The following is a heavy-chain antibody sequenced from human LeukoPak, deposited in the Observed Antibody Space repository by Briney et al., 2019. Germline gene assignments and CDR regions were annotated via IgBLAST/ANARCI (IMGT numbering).Heavy chain of an antibody. CDR1: GYSFTTYW. V-gene: IGHV5-51*01. CDR3: ARHSYCSRSTCHSGYWYFDL. Sequence: GESLKISCKGSGYSFTTYWIGWVRQMPGKGLEWMGIIYPGDSDTKYSPSFQGQVTISADKPINTAYLQWSGLKASDTAMYYCARHSYCSRSTCHSGYWYFDLWGRGTLVTVSS. J-gene: IGHJ2*01. CDR2: IYPGDSDT. D-gene: IGHD2-2*02.